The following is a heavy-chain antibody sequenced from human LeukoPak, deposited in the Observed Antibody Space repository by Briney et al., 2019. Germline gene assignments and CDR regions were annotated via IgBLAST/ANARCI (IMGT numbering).Heavy chain of an antibody. J-gene: IGHJ3*02. D-gene: IGHD6-19*01. CDR3: ARALIAVAGTDYAFDI. CDR1: GFTFSSYE. V-gene: IGHV3-48*03. Sequence: QSGGSLRLSCAASGFTFSSYEMNWVRQAPGKGLEWVSYISSSGSTIYYADSVKGRFTISRDNAKNSLYLQMNSLRAEDTAVYYCARALIAVAGTDYAFDIWGQGTMVTVSS. CDR2: ISSSGSTI.